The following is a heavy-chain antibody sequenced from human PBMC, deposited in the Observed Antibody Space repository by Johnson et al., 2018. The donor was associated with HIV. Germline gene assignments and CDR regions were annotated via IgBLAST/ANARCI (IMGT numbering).Heavy chain of an antibody. J-gene: IGHJ3*02. CDR3: AKDVSVVTPSGSFDI. D-gene: IGHD4-23*01. CDR1: GFTFSTYA. CDR2: IWYDGSNK. Sequence: VQLVESGGGLIQPGGSLRLSCAASGFTFSTYAMHWVRQAPGKGLEWVAVIWYDGSNKYYADSVKGRFTISRDNSKNTLYLRLNSLRPEDSAVYYCAKDVSVVTPSGSFDIWGQGTRVTVSS. V-gene: IGHV3-30*02.